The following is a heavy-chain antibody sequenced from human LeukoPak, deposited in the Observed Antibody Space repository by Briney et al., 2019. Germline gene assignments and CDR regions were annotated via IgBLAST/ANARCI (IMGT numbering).Heavy chain of an antibody. V-gene: IGHV4-59*01. J-gene: IGHJ4*02. D-gene: IGHD2-15*01. Sequence: SETLSLTCTVSGGSISSYYWSWIRQPPGKGLEWIGYIYYSGSINYNPSLKSRVTISVDTSKNQFSLKLSSVTAADTAVYYCARGGRGVVQPLLLYYWGQGTLVTVSS. CDR1: GGSISSYY. CDR3: ARGGRGVVQPLLLYY. CDR2: IYYSGSI.